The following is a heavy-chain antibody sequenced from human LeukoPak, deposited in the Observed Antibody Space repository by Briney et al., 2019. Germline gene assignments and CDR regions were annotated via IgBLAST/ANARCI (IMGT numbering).Heavy chain of an antibody. Sequence: PGGTLRLSCVASGFTFRTYDMNWVRQAPGKGLEGVSTISGGDVRTYYADSVKGRFTISRDNSKNTLYLQMDSLGAADTAIYYCAKEIAAIGLPAVDHWGQGTLVTVSS. V-gene: IGHV3-23*01. J-gene: IGHJ4*02. CDR3: AKEIAAIGLPAVDH. CDR2: ISGGDVRT. D-gene: IGHD6-13*01. CDR1: GFTFRTYD.